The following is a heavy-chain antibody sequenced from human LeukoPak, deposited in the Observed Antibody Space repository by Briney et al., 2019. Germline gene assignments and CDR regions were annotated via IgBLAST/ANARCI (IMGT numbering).Heavy chain of an antibody. J-gene: IGHJ4*02. Sequence: PGGSLRLSCTASGFSFAYAWMTWVRQAPGKGLECVGRIQSKTSGGTTEYAAPVKGRFTISRDDATDTVYLQMNSLKTEDTAVYYCVADISESSAYPFDYWGQGTTVTVSS. CDR2: IQSKTSGGTT. CDR3: VADISESSAYPFDY. V-gene: IGHV3-15*01. CDR1: GFSFAYAW. D-gene: IGHD3-22*01.